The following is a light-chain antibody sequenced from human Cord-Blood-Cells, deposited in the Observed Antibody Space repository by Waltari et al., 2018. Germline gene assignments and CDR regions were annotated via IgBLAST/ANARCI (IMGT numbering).Light chain of an antibody. CDR2: EVS. V-gene: IGLV2-14*01. J-gene: IGLJ2*01. CDR1: SRYVGGYNY. Sequence: QSALTPPASVSGSPGQSITISCTGTSRYVGGYNYVPWYQPHPGKAPKLMIYEVSNRPSGVSNRFSGSKSGNTASLTISGLQAEDEADYYCSSYTSSSTVVFGGGTKLTVL. CDR3: SSYTSSSTVV.